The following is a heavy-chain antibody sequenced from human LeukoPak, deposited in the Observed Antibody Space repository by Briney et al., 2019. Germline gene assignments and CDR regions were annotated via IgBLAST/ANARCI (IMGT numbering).Heavy chain of an antibody. Sequence: GASVKVSCKVSGYTLTELSMHWVRQAPGKGLEWMGGFDPEDGETIYAQKFQGRVTMTRDTSTSTVYMELSSLRSEDTAVYYCAREERYDSTLFDYWGQGTLVTVSS. V-gene: IGHV1-24*01. CDR3: AREERYDSTLFDY. J-gene: IGHJ4*02. D-gene: IGHD3-22*01. CDR1: GYTLTELS. CDR2: FDPEDGET.